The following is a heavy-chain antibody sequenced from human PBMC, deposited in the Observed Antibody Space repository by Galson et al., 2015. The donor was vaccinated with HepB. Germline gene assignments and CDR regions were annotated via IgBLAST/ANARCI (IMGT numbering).Heavy chain of an antibody. Sequence: SLRLSCAASGFTFSSYAMHWVRQAPGKGLEYVSAISSNGGSTYYADSVKGRFTISRDNSKNTLYLQMSSLRAEDTAVYYCVKGGGKTGADYWGQGTLVTVSS. D-gene: IGHD1-1*01. CDR2: ISSNGGST. J-gene: IGHJ4*02. CDR3: VKGGGKTGADY. CDR1: GFTFSSYA. V-gene: IGHV3-64D*06.